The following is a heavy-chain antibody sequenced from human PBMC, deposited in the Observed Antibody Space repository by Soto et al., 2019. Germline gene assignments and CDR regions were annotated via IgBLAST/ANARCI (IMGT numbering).Heavy chain of an antibody. Sequence: GASVKVSCKASGYTFTSYYMNWVRQAPGQGLEWLGIINPSGGYTTYAQRFLGRVTMTSDTSTSTVHMELGSLTSEDTAVYYCARDPNTMIEMATIYGFDYWGQGTLVTVSS. CDR3: ARDPNTMIEMATIYGFDY. CDR2: INPSGGYT. J-gene: IGHJ4*02. CDR1: GYTFTSYY. V-gene: IGHV1-46*03. D-gene: IGHD5-12*01.